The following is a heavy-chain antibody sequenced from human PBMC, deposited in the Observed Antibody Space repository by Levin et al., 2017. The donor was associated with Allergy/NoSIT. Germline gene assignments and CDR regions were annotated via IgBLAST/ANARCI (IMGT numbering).Heavy chain of an antibody. CDR2: INPNSGGT. J-gene: IGHJ4*02. V-gene: IGHV1-2*02. CDR1: GYTFTGYY. D-gene: IGHD1-7*01. Sequence: GESLKISCKASGYTFTGYYMHWVRQAPGQGLEWMGWINPNSGGTNYAQKFQGRVTMTRDTSISTAYMELSRLRSDDTAVYYCAREGNPTAYRYNWNYGGPFDYWGQGTLVTVSS. CDR3: AREGNPTAYRYNWNYGGPFDY.